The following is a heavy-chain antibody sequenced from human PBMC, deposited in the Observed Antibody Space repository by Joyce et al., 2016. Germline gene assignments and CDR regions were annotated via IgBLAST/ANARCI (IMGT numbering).Heavy chain of an antibody. D-gene: IGHD2-15*01. Sequence: EVQLVQSGAEVKKPGESLRTSCTVSGYNCTNSWLNWVRQMPGKGLEWLGRIDPSDSDINYSPSFQGHVTISVDKSISTAYLQWSSLKASDTAMYYCARLGGYCSGGSCYSDYYYMDVWGKGTTITVSS. J-gene: IGHJ6*03. CDR3: ARLGGYCSGGSCYSDYYYMDV. V-gene: IGHV5-10-1*01. CDR2: IDPSDSDI. CDR1: GYNCTNSW.